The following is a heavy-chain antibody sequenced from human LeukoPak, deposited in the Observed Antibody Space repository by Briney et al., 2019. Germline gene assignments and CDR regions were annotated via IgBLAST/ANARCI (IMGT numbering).Heavy chain of an antibody. V-gene: IGHV4-34*01. CDR3: ARRSTEYDYMDV. CDR2: INHSGST. Sequence: SETLSLTCAVYGGSFGGYYWSWIRQPPGKGLEWIGEINHSGSTNYNPSLKSRVTISVDTSKNQFSLKLSSVTAADTAVYYCARRSTEYDYMDVWGKGTTVTISS. J-gene: IGHJ6*03. D-gene: IGHD2/OR15-2a*01. CDR1: GGSFGGYY.